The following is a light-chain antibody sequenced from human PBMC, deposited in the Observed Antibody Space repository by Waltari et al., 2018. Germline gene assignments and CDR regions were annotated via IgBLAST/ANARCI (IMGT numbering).Light chain of an antibody. J-gene: IGLJ1*01. Sequence: QSALTQPRSVSGSPGQSVTISCTGTSRDCGGYNYVSWYQQHPGKAPKLMIYDVSKRPSGVPDRFSGSKSGNTASLTISGLQAEDEADYYCCSYAGTYVFGTGTKVTVL. CDR3: CSYAGTYV. V-gene: IGLV2-11*01. CDR2: DVS. CDR1: SRDCGGYNY.